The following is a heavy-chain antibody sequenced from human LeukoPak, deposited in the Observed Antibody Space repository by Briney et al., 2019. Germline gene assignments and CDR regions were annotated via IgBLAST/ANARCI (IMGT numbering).Heavy chain of an antibody. D-gene: IGHD3-3*01. CDR2: ISSDGSNK. Sequence: PGRSLRLSCAASGFTFSSYGMHWVRQAPGKGLEWVAVISSDGSNKYYADPVKGRFSISRDNSKNTLYLQMNSLRAEDTAVYCCAKDHYVFWSGYSVSHFDYWGQGTLVTVSS. V-gene: IGHV3-30*18. CDR1: GFTFSSYG. J-gene: IGHJ4*02. CDR3: AKDHYVFWSGYSVSHFDY.